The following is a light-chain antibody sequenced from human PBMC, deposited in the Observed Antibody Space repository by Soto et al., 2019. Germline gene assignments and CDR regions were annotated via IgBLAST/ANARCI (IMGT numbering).Light chain of an antibody. J-gene: IGKJ1*01. V-gene: IGKV1-39*01. CDR2: AAS. CDR3: QQSYSTRT. Sequence: DIQMTQSPSSLSASVGDRVTITCRASQSISSYLNWYQQKPGKAPKLLIYAASSLQSGVPSRFSGSVSGTEFTLSISSLQTEDFANYYCQQSYSTRTFSQGTKVDIK. CDR1: QSISSY.